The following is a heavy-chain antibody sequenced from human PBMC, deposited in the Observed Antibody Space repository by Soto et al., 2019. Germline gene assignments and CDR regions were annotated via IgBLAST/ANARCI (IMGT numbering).Heavy chain of an antibody. Sequence: EVQLVESGGGLVQPGGSLRLSCAASGFTFSTFWMHWLRQVPGKGPVWVSRIDIDGSTTNYADSVEGRFSISRDNAKNTLYLQMNSLRDDDTAVYYCASDEGRRGPEYFQHWGKGTLVTVSS. CDR2: IDIDGSTT. J-gene: IGHJ1*01. V-gene: IGHV3-74*01. D-gene: IGHD3-10*01. CDR3: ASDEGRRGPEYFQH. CDR1: GFTFSTFW.